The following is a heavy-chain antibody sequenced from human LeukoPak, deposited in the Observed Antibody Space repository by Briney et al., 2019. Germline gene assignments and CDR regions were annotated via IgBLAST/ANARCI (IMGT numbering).Heavy chain of an antibody. CDR2: IYYSGST. CDR1: GGSISSSSYY. Sequence: SETLSLTCTVSGGSISSSSYYWGWIRQPPGKGLEWIGSIYYSGSTYYNPSLKSRVTISVDTSKNQFSLKLSSVTAADTAVYYCARMTYGGNLPDYWGQGTLVTVSS. V-gene: IGHV4-39*07. CDR3: ARMTYGGNLPDY. J-gene: IGHJ4*02. D-gene: IGHD4-23*01.